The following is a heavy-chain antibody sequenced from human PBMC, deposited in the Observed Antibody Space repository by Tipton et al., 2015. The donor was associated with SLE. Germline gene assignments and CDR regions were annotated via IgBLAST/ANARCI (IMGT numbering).Heavy chain of an antibody. CDR1: GFTFSTYG. V-gene: IGHV3-30*19. CDR2: ISYDGSNK. J-gene: IGHJ6*02. Sequence: SGFTFSTYGMHWVRQAPGKGLEWVAVISYDGSNKYNADSVKGRFTISRDNSKNTLYLQMSSLRAEDTAVYYCARSLLAQLDYGMDVWGQGTTVPVSS. CDR3: ARSLLAQLDYGMDV. D-gene: IGHD6-6*01.